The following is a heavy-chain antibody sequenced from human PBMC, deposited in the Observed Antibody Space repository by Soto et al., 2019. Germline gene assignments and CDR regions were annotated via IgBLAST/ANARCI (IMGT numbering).Heavy chain of an antibody. CDR3: ARDFYDFWSGYYFYYGMDV. D-gene: IGHD3-3*01. CDR2: INSDGSST. CDR1: GFTFSSYW. V-gene: IGHV3-74*01. J-gene: IGHJ6*02. Sequence: SLRLSCAASGFTFSSYWMHWVRQAPGKGLVWVSRINSDGSSTSYADSVKGRFTISRDNAKNTLYLQMNSLRAEDTAVYYCARDFYDFWSGYYFYYGMDVWGQGTTVTVSS.